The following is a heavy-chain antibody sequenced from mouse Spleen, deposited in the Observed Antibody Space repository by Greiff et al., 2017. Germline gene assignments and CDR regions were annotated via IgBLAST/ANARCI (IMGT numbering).Heavy chain of an antibody. V-gene: IGHV1-7*01. J-gene: IGHJ3*01. CDR3: ARHYYGSSYPFAY. CDR1: GYTFTSYW. D-gene: IGHD1-1*01. CDR2: INPSSGYT. Sequence: QVQLQQSGAELAKPGASVKLSCKASGYTFTSYWMHWVKQRPGQGLEWIGYINPSSGYTKYNQKFKDKATLTADKSSSTAYMQLSSLTYEDSAVYYCARHYYGSSYPFAYWGQGTLVTVSA.